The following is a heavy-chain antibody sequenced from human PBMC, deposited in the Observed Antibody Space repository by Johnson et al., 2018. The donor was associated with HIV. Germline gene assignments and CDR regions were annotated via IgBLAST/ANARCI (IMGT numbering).Heavy chain of an antibody. CDR1: GFTFSSYG. J-gene: IGHJ3*02. Sequence: VQLVESGGGVVQPGRSLRLSCAASGFTFSSYGMHWVRQAPGKGLEWVANIKQEGRETHYVDSVKGRFTISRDNAKNSLYLRMNILKTEDTAVDYCARELAYNWNQGGRDAFDIWGQGTMVTVSS. V-gene: IGHV3-7*01. D-gene: IGHD1-20*01. CDR2: IKQEGRET. CDR3: ARELAYNWNQGGRDAFDI.